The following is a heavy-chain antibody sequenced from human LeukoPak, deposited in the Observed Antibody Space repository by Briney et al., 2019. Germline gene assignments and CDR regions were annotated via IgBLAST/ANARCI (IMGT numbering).Heavy chain of an antibody. CDR1: GGSISSYY. CDR2: IYTSGST. J-gene: IGHJ5*02. CDR3: ARGGMATIRNWFDP. V-gene: IGHV4-4*07. Sequence: RTSETLSLTCTVSGGSISSYYWSWIRQPAGKGLEWIGRIYTSGSTNYNPSLKSRVTISVDTSKNQFSLKLSSVTAADTAVYYCARGGMATIRNWFDPWGQGTLVTVSS. D-gene: IGHD5-24*01.